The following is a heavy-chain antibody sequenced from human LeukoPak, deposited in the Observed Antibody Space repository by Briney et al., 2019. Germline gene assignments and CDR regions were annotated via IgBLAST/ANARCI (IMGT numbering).Heavy chain of an antibody. Sequence: GGSLRLSCAASGFTFSSYWMTWVRQAPGKGLEWVANIKQDGSKKSYVDSVKGRFTISRDNAKNSLYLQMNSLRADDTGVYYCASQPAAADVDYWGQGTLVTVSS. D-gene: IGHD2-2*01. CDR2: IKQDGSKK. CDR3: ASQPAAADVDY. V-gene: IGHV3-7*03. CDR1: GFTFSSYW. J-gene: IGHJ4*02.